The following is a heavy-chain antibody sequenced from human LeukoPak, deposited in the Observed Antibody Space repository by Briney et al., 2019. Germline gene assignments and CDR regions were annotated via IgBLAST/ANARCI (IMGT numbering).Heavy chain of an antibody. CDR2: IDPSDSCT. V-gene: IGHV5-10-1*01. CDR3: ASQRTVLHDYGGNSGYFDY. CDR1: GYSFTSYW. D-gene: IGHD4-23*01. J-gene: IGHJ4*02. Sequence: GESLKISCKGSGYSFTSYWISWVRQMPGKGLEWMGRIDPSDSCTNYSPSFQGHVTISADKSISTAYLQWSSLKASDTAMYYCASQRTVLHDYGGNSGYFDYWGQGTLVTVSS.